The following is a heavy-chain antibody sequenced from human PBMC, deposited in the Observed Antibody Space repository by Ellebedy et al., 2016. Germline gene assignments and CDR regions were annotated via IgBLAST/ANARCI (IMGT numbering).Heavy chain of an antibody. CDR2: IYYSGYT. V-gene: IGHV4-30-4*01. J-gene: IGHJ4*02. CDR1: GGSISSADYF. D-gene: IGHD2-21*01. Sequence: SETLSLTCTVSGGSISSADYFWSWIRQPPGKGLEWIGCIYYSGYTYYNPSLKSRVTISQDTSENQFSLKLTSVTAADTAVYSCAREEIALNYFDSWGQGALVTVSS. CDR3: AREEIALNYFDS.